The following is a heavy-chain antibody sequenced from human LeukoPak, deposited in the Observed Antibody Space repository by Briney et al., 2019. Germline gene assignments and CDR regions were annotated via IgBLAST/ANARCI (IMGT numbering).Heavy chain of an antibody. CDR3: ARLKATVSIHADFDS. CDR2: IDHGGST. Sequence: PSETLSLTCTVSGGSFSSYYWTWIRQPPGTGQEWVGYIDHGGSTNYNPSLRSRVSISSDTSKIQFSLELTSVTAADTAVYYCARLKATVSIHADFDSWGQGTLVTVSS. D-gene: IGHD4-17*01. V-gene: IGHV4-59*01. J-gene: IGHJ4*02. CDR1: GGSFSSYY.